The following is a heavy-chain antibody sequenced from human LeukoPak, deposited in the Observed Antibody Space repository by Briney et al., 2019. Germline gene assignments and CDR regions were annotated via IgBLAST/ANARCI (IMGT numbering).Heavy chain of an antibody. J-gene: IGHJ4*02. CDR1: GGTFSSYA. V-gene: IGHV1-69*04. CDR3: ARDVTGYSSSWYDFDY. CDR2: IIPILGIA. Sequence: SVKVSCKASGGTFSSYAISWVRQAPGQGLEWMGRIIPILGIANYAQKFQGRVTITADKSTSTAYMELSSLRSEDTAVYYCARDVTGYSSSWYDFDYWGQGTLVTVSS. D-gene: IGHD6-13*01.